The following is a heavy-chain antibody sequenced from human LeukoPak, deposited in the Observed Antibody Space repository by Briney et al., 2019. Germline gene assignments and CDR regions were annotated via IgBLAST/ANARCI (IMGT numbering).Heavy chain of an antibody. CDR3: AGSITMVRGVIRGPGWFDP. CDR2: IYRSGSS. Sequence: SETLSLTCTVSGDSISSGDYYWSWIRQPPGKGLEWIGYIYRSGSSNYNPSLKSRVTISVDRSKNQFSLKLSSVTAADTAVYYCAGSITMVRGVIRGPGWFDPWGQGTLVTVSS. J-gene: IGHJ5*02. D-gene: IGHD3-10*01. CDR1: GDSISSGDYY. V-gene: IGHV4-30-4*01.